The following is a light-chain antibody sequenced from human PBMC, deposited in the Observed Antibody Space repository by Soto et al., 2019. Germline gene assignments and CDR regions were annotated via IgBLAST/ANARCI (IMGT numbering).Light chain of an antibody. CDR1: QSVSSAY. Sequence: EIVLTQSPGTLSLSPGERATLSCRASQSVSSAYLAWYQHKPGPPPTLLIYAASSRVTGIPDISSSSGSGTDYATTIIRPQPEDFAVYYCQQYGSTSTWTFGQGTKVEIK. V-gene: IGKV3-20*01. CDR3: QQYGSTSTWT. J-gene: IGKJ1*01. CDR2: AAS.